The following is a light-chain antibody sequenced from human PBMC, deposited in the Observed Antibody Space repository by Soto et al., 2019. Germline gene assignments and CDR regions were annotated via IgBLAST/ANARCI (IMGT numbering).Light chain of an antibody. V-gene: IGKV1-5*01. J-gene: IGKJ4*01. CDR1: QSISSW. Sequence: DIQMTQSPSTMSASVGDIVTITCRASQSISSWLTWYQQKPGEAPKVLIYDASSLGSGVPSRFSGSGAGTKVTLTISSLQPDDFATYYCQQYNSFPLTFGGGTKVEIK. CDR3: QQYNSFPLT. CDR2: DAS.